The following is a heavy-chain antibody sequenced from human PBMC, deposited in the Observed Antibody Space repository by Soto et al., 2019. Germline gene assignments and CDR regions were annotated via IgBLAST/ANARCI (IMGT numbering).Heavy chain of an antibody. V-gene: IGHV4-59*02. J-gene: IGHJ5*02. CDR2: IYYSGST. CDR3: ARVNNWFDP. CDR1: GGSVSSYY. Sequence: SETLSLTCTVSGGSVSSYYWSWIRQPPGKGLEWIGYIYYSGSTNYNPSLKSRVTISVDTSKNQFSLKLSSVTAADTAVYYCARVNNWFDPWGQGTLVTVSS.